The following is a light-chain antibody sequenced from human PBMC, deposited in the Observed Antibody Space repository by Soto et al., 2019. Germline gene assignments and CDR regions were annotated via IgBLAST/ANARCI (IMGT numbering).Light chain of an antibody. CDR1: QSVDSRF. CDR3: QQYDSSVT. V-gene: IGKV3-20*01. CDR2: GAS. J-gene: IGKJ1*01. Sequence: EIVLTQSPGSLSLSPEERATLSCRASQSVDSRFFAWYQQRPGQAPRLLIYGASRRATGIPDRFTGSGSGTDFTLTISGLEPEDFALYYWQQYDSSVTFGLGTKVEIK.